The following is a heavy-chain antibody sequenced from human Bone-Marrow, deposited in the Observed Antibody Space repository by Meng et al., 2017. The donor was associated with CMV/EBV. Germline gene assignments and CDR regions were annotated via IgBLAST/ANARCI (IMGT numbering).Heavy chain of an antibody. D-gene: IGHD3-22*01. CDR3: ARDYYDSTPYRWFDP. V-gene: IGHV4-59*01. CDR1: GASISSSY. Sequence: SETLSLTCTVSGASISSSYWSWIRQPPGKGLEWIGYIYYTGDINYYPSLKSRVTISVDTSKNQFSLKLSSVTAADTAVYYCARDYYDSTPYRWFDPWGQGTLVTVSS. J-gene: IGHJ5*02. CDR2: IYYTGDI.